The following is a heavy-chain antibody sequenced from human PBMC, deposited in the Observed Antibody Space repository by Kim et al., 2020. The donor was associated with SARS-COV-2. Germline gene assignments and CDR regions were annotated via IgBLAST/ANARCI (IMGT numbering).Heavy chain of an antibody. V-gene: IGHV3-21*01. Sequence: GGSLRLSCAASGFTFSSYSMNWVRQAPGKGLEWVSSISSSSSYIYYADSVKGRFTISRDNAKNSLYLQMNSLRAEDTAVYYCARDDQGGSYFDYWGQGTLVTVSS. CDR1: GFTFSSYS. CDR2: ISSSSSYI. D-gene: IGHD1-26*01. J-gene: IGHJ4*02. CDR3: ARDDQGGSYFDY.